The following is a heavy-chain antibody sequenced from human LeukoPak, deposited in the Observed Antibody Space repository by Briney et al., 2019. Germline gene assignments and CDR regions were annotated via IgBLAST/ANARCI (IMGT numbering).Heavy chain of an antibody. J-gene: IGHJ4*02. Sequence: GESLKISCQGSGYSFSSYWLGWVRQMPGKGLELMGIINPGDSDTKYGPSFQGQVTISADKSISTAYLQWSSLQASDTAIYYCARRGYYDSTGYFGYWGQGTLVTVSS. D-gene: IGHD3-22*01. CDR3: ARRGYYDSTGYFGY. CDR1: GYSFSSYW. CDR2: INPGDSDT. V-gene: IGHV5-51*01.